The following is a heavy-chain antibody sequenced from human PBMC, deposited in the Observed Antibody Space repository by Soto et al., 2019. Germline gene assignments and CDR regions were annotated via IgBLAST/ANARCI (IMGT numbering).Heavy chain of an antibody. Sequence: QVQLQESGPGLVKPSQTLSLTCTVSGGSISSGGYYWSWIRQHPGKGLEWIGYIYYSGSTYYNPSRKSRVTISVDTSKNQFSLKLSSVTAADTAVYYCAREFGSSWYRGYAFDIWGQRTTVTVSS. CDR1: GGSISSGGYY. V-gene: IGHV4-31*03. CDR2: IYYSGST. D-gene: IGHD6-13*01. J-gene: IGHJ3*02. CDR3: AREFGSSWYRGYAFDI.